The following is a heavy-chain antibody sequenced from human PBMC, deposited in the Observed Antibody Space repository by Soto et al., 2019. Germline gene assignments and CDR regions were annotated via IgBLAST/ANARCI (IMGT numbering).Heavy chain of an antibody. CDR2: INPNSGGT. CDR3: ARGLSSGYFYSFDY. CDR1: GYTFTGYY. Sequence: ASVKVSCKASGYTFTGYYMHWVRQAPGQGLEWMGWINPNSGGTNYAQKFQGWVTMTRDTSISTAYMELSRLRSDDTAVYYCARGLSSGYFYSFDYWSQGTLVTVSS. J-gene: IGHJ4*02. V-gene: IGHV1-2*04. D-gene: IGHD3-22*01.